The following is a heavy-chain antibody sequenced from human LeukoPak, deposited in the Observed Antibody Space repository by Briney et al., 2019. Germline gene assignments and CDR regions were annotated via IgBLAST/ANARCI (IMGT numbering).Heavy chain of an antibody. Sequence: GGSLRLSCAASGFTFSSYWMSWVRQAPGKGLEWVANIKQDGNEKYYLDSVKGRFTISRDNAKNSLYLQMNSLRDEDTAVYYCGTDRIAERGTGWRVDYWAQGTLVTVSS. CDR1: GFTFSSYW. CDR3: GTDRIAERGTGWRVDY. D-gene: IGHD6-13*01. V-gene: IGHV3-7*01. J-gene: IGHJ4*02. CDR2: IKQDGNEK.